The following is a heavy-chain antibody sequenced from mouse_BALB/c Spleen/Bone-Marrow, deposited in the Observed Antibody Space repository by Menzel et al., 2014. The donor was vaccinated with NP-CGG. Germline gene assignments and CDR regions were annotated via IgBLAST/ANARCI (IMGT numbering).Heavy chain of an antibody. J-gene: IGHJ2*01. D-gene: IGHD2-3*01. Sequence: EVKVEESGGGSVQPGGSLRLSCATSGFTFTDYYMNWVRQPPGKALEWLGFIRNKANGYTTEYSASVKGRFTISRDNSQSILYLQMNTLRAEDSATYYCARDMGGLLFDYWGQGTTLTVSS. CDR2: IRNKANGYTT. CDR1: GFTFTDYY. V-gene: IGHV7-3*02. CDR3: ARDMGGLLFDY.